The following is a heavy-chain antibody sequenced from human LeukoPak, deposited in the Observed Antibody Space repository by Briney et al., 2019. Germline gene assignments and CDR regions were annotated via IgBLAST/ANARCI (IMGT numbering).Heavy chain of an antibody. CDR3: ARDSIRFLEWLSPYYYYGMDV. CDR1: GYTFTSYA. Sequence: EASVKVSCTASGYTFTSYAMNWVRQAPGQGLEWMGWINTNTGNPTYAQGFTGRFVFSLDTSVSTAYLQISSLKAEDTAVYYCARDSIRFLEWLSPYYYYGMDVWGQGTTVTVSS. V-gene: IGHV7-4-1*02. CDR2: INTNTGNP. D-gene: IGHD3-3*01. J-gene: IGHJ6*02.